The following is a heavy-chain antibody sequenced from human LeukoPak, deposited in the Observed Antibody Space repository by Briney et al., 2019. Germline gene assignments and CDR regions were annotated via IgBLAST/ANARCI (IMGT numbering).Heavy chain of an antibody. D-gene: IGHD5-24*01. J-gene: IGHJ3*02. V-gene: IGHV3-53*01. CDR1: GFTFSSYY. CDR2: IYGGGST. CDR3: ARARSWPEHAFDI. Sequence: GGSLRLSCAASGFTFSSYYMSWVRQDPGKGLEWVSIIYGGGSTSYADSVKGRFTISRDTSKNTLYLQMNSLRAEDTAVYYCARARSWPEHAFDIWGQGTMVTVSS.